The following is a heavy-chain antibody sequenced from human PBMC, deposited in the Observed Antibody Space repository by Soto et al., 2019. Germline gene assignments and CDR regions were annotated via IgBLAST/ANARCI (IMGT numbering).Heavy chain of an antibody. V-gene: IGHV3-23*01. D-gene: IGHD4-17*01. CDR1: GFTFSTYA. CDR3: AKDRYGDYGGIDY. Sequence: EVQLLESGGGLVQPGGSLRLSCAASGFTFSTYAMIWVRQAPGKGLEWVSVITGSGGSTYYADSVKGRFTISRDTSKSTLFLQMTSLSAEDTAVYYCAKDRYGDYGGIDYWGQGTMVTVSS. CDR2: ITGSGGST. J-gene: IGHJ4*02.